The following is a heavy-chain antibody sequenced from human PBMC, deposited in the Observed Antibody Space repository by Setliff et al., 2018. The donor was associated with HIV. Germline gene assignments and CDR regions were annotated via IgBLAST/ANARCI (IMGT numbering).Heavy chain of an antibody. J-gene: IGHJ3*02. CDR1: GASIRGHY. CDR2: IYYSGNT. D-gene: IGHD3-22*01. CDR3: ARSLVPSGYYYGRHAFDI. V-gene: IGHV4-59*08. Sequence: SETLSLTCSVSGASIRGHYWSWIRQSPGKGLERIGNIYYSGNTNYNPPFKSRVTISVDTSKNQFSLRVNSVTAADTAVYYCARSLVPSGYYYGRHAFDIWGQGTKVTVSS.